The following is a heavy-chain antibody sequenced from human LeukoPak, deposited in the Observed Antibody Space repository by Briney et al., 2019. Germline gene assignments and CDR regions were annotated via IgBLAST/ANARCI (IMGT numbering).Heavy chain of an antibody. CDR2: INHSGST. CDR1: GGSFSGYY. J-gene: IGHJ2*01. Sequence: SETLSLTCAVYGGSFSGYYWSWIRQPPGKGLEWIGEINHSGSTNYNPSLKSRVTISVDTSKNQFSLKLSSVTAADTAVYYCARCSGYQRRNYWYFDLWGRGTLVTVSS. CDR3: ARCSGYQRRNYWYFDL. D-gene: IGHD3-22*01. V-gene: IGHV4-34*01.